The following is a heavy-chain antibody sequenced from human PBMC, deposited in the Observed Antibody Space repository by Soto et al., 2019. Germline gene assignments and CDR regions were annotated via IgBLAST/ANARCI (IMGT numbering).Heavy chain of an antibody. J-gene: IGHJ4*02. Sequence: PSETLSLTCAVSGGSISSSNWWSWVRQPPGKGLEWIGEIYHSGSTNYNPSLKSRVTISVDKSKNQFSLKLSSVTAADTAVYYCARAYYDSSGYYYVISWGQGXLVTVYS. CDR3: ARAYYDSSGYYYVIS. V-gene: IGHV4-4*02. CDR1: GGSISSSNW. CDR2: IYHSGST. D-gene: IGHD3-22*01.